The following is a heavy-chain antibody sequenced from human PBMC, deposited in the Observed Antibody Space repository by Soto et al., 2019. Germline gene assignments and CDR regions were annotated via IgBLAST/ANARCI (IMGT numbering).Heavy chain of an antibody. CDR1: GDSIISSDFY. D-gene: IGHD3-3*02. V-gene: IGHV4-39*01. CDR3: ARHSLALRKNNWFDP. J-gene: IGHJ5*02. Sequence: ATLYLTFTVSGDSIISSDFYWGWVRQPPGKGLEWIGSIFYLGSSYYNPSLKSRVTMSVDTSKNQFSLRLRSVTAADTALYFCARHSLALRKNNWFDPWGQGIMVTVSS. CDR2: IFYLGSS.